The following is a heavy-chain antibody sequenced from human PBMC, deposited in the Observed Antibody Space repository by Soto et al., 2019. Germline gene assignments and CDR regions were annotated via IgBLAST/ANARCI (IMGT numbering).Heavy chain of an antibody. Sequence: SETLSLTCTVSGGFISNYYWSWIRQSPGKGLEWIGFIYYAGNTNYNPSLKSRVTISIAPSKNQLSLNLTSVTATDTAVYFCATTAATGPFKGVAFDIWGQGTMVTVSS. D-gene: IGHD6-13*01. CDR3: ATTAATGPFKGVAFDI. CDR2: IYYAGNT. CDR1: GGFISNYY. J-gene: IGHJ3*02. V-gene: IGHV4-59*08.